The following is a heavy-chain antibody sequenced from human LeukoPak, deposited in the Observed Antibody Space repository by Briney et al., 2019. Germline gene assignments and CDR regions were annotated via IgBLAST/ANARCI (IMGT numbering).Heavy chain of an antibody. Sequence: TASETLSLTCAVYGGSFSGYYWSWIRQPPGKGLEWIGEINHSGSTNYNPSLKSRVTISVDTSKNQFSLKPSSVTAADTAVYYCARYATVTSNYDYWGQGTLVTVSS. CDR2: INHSGST. CDR3: ARYATVTSNYDY. J-gene: IGHJ4*02. CDR1: GGSFSGYY. D-gene: IGHD4-17*01. V-gene: IGHV4-34*01.